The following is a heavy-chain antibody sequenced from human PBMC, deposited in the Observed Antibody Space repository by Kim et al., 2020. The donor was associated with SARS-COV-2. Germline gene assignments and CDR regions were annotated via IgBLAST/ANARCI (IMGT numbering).Heavy chain of an antibody. Sequence: GGSLRLSCAASGFTFSSYGMHWVRQAQGKGLEWVAVISYDGSNKYYADSVKGRFTISRDNSKNTLYLQMNSLRAEDTAVYYCAKESGSGSYYAWTYYYYGMDVWGQGTTVTVSS. CDR2: ISYDGSNK. CDR3: AKESGSGSYYAWTYYYYGMDV. D-gene: IGHD3-10*01. J-gene: IGHJ6*02. V-gene: IGHV3-30*18. CDR1: GFTFSSYG.